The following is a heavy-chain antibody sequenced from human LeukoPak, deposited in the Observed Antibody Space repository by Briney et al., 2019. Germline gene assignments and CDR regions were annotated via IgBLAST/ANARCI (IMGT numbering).Heavy chain of an antibody. Sequence: GGSLRLSCAASGFTFSGYSMNWVRQAPGKGLEWVSSISSSSSYIYYADSVKGRFTISRDNAKNSLYLQMNSLRAEDTAVYYCARLMLGYYYYGMDVWGQGTTVTVSS. V-gene: IGHV3-21*01. D-gene: IGHD2-8*01. J-gene: IGHJ6*02. CDR3: ARLMLGYYYYGMDV. CDR1: GFTFSGYS. CDR2: ISSSSSYI.